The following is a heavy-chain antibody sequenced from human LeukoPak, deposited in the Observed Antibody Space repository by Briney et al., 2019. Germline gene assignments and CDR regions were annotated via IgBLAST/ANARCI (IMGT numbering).Heavy chain of an antibody. CDR3: AKSSVRYSSSWYWYFDY. V-gene: IGHV3-23*01. Sequence: GGSLRLSCAASGFTFSSYAMSWVRQAPGKGLEWVSAISGSGGSTYYADSVKGRFTISRDNSKNTLYLQMNSLRAEDTAVYYCAKSSVRYSSSWYWYFDYWGQGTLVTVSS. CDR1: GFTFSSYA. J-gene: IGHJ4*02. D-gene: IGHD6-13*01. CDR2: ISGSGGST.